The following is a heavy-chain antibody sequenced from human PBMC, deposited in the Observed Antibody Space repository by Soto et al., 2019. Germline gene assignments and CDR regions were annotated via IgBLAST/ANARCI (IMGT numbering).Heavy chain of an antibody. D-gene: IGHD3-3*01. Sequence: SVKVSCKASGGTFSSYAIRWVRQAPGQGLXWXXGIIPXFGTAHYEQQLQGRVTTTAAESKRTHYMELSSLRSEDTDVYYCHSFLGGGHYHFWSRLGSQAEYYYYGMDVWGQGTTVTVSS. CDR2: IIPXFGTA. CDR3: HSFLGGGHYHFWSRLGSQAEYYYYGMDV. CDR1: GGTFSSYA. V-gene: IGHV1-69*13. J-gene: IGHJ6*02.